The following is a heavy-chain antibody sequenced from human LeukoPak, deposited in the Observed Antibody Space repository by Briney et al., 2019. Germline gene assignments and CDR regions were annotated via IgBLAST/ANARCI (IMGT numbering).Heavy chain of an antibody. V-gene: IGHV3-21*01. CDR2: ISSSSSYI. Sequence: GGSLRLSCAASGFTFSSYSMNWVRQAPGKGLEWVSSISSSSSYIYYADSVKGRFTISRDNAKNSLYLQMNSLRAEDTAVYYCARDTVDTAMVYYFDYWGQGTLVTVSS. J-gene: IGHJ4*02. D-gene: IGHD5-18*01. CDR3: ARDTVDTAMVYYFDY. CDR1: GFTFSSYS.